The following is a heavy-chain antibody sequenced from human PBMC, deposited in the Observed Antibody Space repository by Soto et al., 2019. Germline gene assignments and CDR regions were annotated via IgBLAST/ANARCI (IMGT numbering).Heavy chain of an antibody. CDR1: GYSFTSYW. CDR2: IYPGDSDT. CDR3: PSHAGYCSTNSCSQNDH. J-gene: IGHJ4*02. V-gene: IGHV5-51*01. Sequence: PGESLKISCKGSGYSFTSYWIAWVRQMPGKGLEWMGIIYPGDSDTIYSPSFQGQVTISADKSISTAYLQWSSLKASDTAMYYCPSHAGYCSTNSCSQNDHWGQGTLVTVSS. D-gene: IGHD2-2*01.